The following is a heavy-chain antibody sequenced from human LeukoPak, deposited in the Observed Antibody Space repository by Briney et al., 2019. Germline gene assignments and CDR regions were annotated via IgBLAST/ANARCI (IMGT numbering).Heavy chain of an antibody. CDR2: ISGSGGST. CDR3: ARGQVVPAAIGPMFDY. V-gene: IGHV3-23*01. J-gene: IGHJ4*02. Sequence: PGGSLRLSCAASGFTFSSYAMSWVRQAPGKGLEWVSAISGSGGSTYYADSVKGRFTISRDNSKNTLYLQMNSLRAEDTAVYYCARGQVVPAAIGPMFDYWGQGTLVTVSS. CDR1: GFTFSSYA. D-gene: IGHD2-2*01.